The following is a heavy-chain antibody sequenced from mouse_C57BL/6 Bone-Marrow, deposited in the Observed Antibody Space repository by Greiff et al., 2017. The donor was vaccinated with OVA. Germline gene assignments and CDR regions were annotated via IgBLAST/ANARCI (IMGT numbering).Heavy chain of an antibody. CDR1: GFNIKNTS. Sequence: EVQLQQSVAELVRPGASVKLSCTASGFNIKNTSMHWVKQRPEQGLEWIGRIDPANGNTKYAPKFQGKATITADTYSNTAYLQLSSLTSEDTAIYYCARCLGRNYFDYWGQGTTLTVSS. CDR2: IDPANGNT. D-gene: IGHD4-1*01. V-gene: IGHV14-3*01. CDR3: ARCLGRNYFDY. J-gene: IGHJ2*01.